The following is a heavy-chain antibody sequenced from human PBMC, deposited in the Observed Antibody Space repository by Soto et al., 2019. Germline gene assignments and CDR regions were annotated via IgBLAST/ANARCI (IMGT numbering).Heavy chain of an antibody. D-gene: IGHD3-22*01. CDR1: GFTFSSYG. CDR2: ISYDGSNK. V-gene: IGHV3-30*18. Sequence: QVQLVEAGGGVVQPGRSLRLSCAASGFTFSSYGMHWVRQAPGKGLEWVAVISYDGSNKYYADSVKGRFTISRDNSKNTLYLQMNSLRAEDTAVYYCAKSGEDSSGYADYWGQGTLVTVSS. J-gene: IGHJ4*02. CDR3: AKSGEDSSGYADY.